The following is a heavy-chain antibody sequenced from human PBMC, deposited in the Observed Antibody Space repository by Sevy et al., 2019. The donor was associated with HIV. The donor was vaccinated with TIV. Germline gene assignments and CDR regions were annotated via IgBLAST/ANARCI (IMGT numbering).Heavy chain of an antibody. V-gene: IGHV3-53*01. Sequence: GGSLRLSCAASGFTVRDNYMTWVRQTPRKGLEWVSVIYSGGSTYYADSVKGRFTVSGVSSKNTLYLQMNSLRADDTAIYYCARGGDGKDFDYWGQGTLVTVSS. CDR3: ARGGDGKDFDY. D-gene: IGHD3-16*01. J-gene: IGHJ4*02. CDR2: IYSGGST. CDR1: GFTVRDNY.